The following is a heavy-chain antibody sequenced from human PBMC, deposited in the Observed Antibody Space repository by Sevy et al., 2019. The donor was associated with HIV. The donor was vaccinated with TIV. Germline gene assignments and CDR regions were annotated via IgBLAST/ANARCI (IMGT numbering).Heavy chain of an antibody. CDR1: GFTFSNYW. J-gene: IGHJ4*02. V-gene: IGHV3-74*01. CDR3: ARGPYYRDTNTYFFMHY. D-gene: IGHD3-22*01. CDR2: INSDGSST. Sequence: VGSLRLSCAGSGFTFSNYWMHGVRQAPGKGLVWVSRINSDGSSTSYADSVTGRFTISRDNAKNTLYLQMNSLRAEDTAVYYCARGPYYRDTNTYFFMHYWGQGTLVTVSS.